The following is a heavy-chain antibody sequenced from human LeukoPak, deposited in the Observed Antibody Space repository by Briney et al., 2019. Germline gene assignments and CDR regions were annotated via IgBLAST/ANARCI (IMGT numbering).Heavy chain of an antibody. CDR3: ARAPRRGSGPPFLDV. V-gene: IGHV1-2*02. J-gene: IGHJ6*04. CDR1: GYTFTGYY. CDR2: INPNSGGT. D-gene: IGHD3-10*01. Sequence: GASVKVSCKASGYTFTGYYMHWVRQAPGQGLEWMGWINPNSGGTNYAQKFQGRVTMTRDTSISTAYMELSRLRSDDTAVYYCARAPRRGSGPPFLDVWGKGTTVTVSS.